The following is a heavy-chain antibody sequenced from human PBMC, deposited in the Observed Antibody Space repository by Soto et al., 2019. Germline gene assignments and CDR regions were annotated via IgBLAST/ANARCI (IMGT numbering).Heavy chain of an antibody. CDR2: ISWDGGST. Sequence: GGSLRLSCAASGFTFDDYTMHWVRQAPGKGLEWVSLISWDGGSTYYADSVKGRFTISRDNSKNSLYLQMNSLRTEDTALYYCAKDSEGATDYWGQGTLVTVSS. CDR1: GFTFDDYT. J-gene: IGHJ4*02. D-gene: IGHD1-26*01. V-gene: IGHV3-43*01. CDR3: AKDSEGATDY.